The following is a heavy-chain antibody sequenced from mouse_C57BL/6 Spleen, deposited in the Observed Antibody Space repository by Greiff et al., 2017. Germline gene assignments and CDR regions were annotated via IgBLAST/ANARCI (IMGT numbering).Heavy chain of an antibody. CDR1: GYTFTDYY. CDR2: IYPGSGNT. CDR3: ARSVGIYYGNYGWYFDV. D-gene: IGHD2-1*01. Sequence: QVQLQQSGPELVKPGASVKISCKASGYTFTDYYINWVKQRPGQGLEWIGWIYPGSGNTKYNEKFKGKATLTVDTSSSTAYMQLSSLASEDSAVYFCARSVGIYYGNYGWYFDVWGTGTTVTVSS. J-gene: IGHJ1*03. V-gene: IGHV1-84*01.